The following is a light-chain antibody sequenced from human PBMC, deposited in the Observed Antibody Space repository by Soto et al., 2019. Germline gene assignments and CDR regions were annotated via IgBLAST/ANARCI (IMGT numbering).Light chain of an antibody. CDR2: WAS. J-gene: IGKJ1*01. CDR3: QQYCSSPWT. CDR1: QSVLYSSSNKNY. Sequence: DIVMTQSPDSLAVSLGERATINCRSSQSVLYSSSNKNYLAWYQQKPGQPPKLLIYWASTRESGVPDRFSGSGSRTDVTLTISSLQAEDVAVYYCQQYCSSPWTFGQRTKVEIK. V-gene: IGKV4-1*01.